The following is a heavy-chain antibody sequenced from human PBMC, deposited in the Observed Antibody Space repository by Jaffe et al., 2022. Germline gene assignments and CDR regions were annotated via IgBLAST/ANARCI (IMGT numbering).Heavy chain of an antibody. CDR1: GYTFTGYY. V-gene: IGHV1-2*06. J-gene: IGHJ3*02. Sequence: QVQLVQSGAEVKKPGASVKVSCKASGYTFTGYYMHWVRQAPGQGLEWMGRINPNSGGTNYAQKFQGRVTMTRDTSISTAYMELSRLRSDDTAVYYCARRTVVPAAMPGAFDIWGQGTMVTVSS. CDR3: ARRTVVPAAMPGAFDI. CDR2: INPNSGGT. D-gene: IGHD2-2*01.